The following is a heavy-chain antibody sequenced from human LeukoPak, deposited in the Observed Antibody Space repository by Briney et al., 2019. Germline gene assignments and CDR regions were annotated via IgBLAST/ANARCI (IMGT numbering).Heavy chain of an antibody. Sequence: LRLSCAASGFTFSSYAMSWIRQHPGKGLEWIGYIYYSGSTYYNPSLKSRVTISVDTSKNQFSLKLSSVTAADTAVYYCAREPCGGDCSVDYWGQGTLVTVSS. V-gene: IGHV4-31*02. CDR1: GFTFSSYA. CDR3: AREPCGGDCSVDY. J-gene: IGHJ4*02. D-gene: IGHD2-21*02. CDR2: IYYSGST.